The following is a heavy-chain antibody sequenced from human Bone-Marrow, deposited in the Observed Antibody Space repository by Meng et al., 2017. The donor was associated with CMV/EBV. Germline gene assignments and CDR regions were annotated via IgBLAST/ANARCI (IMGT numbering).Heavy chain of an antibody. Sequence: ASVKVSCKTSGYPFTTYYVHWVRQAPGQGLEWMGWISPERGGTNYAQKLQGRVTMTTDTSTSTAYMELRSLRSDDTAVYYCARGGGSYRVDDYWGQGTLVTVSS. V-gene: IGHV1-18*04. CDR1: GYPFTTYY. J-gene: IGHJ4*02. CDR3: ARGGGSYRVDDY. CDR2: ISPERGGT. D-gene: IGHD1-26*01.